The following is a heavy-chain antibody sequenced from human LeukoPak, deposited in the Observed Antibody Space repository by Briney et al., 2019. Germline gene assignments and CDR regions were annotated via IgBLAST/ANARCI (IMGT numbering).Heavy chain of an antibody. V-gene: IGHV3-21*01. D-gene: IGHD3-10*01. CDR1: GFTFSSYS. J-gene: IGHJ6*02. Sequence: PGGSLRLSCAASGFTFSSYSMNWVRQAPGKGLEWVSSISSSSSYVYYADSVKGRFTISRDNAKNSLYLQMNSLRAEDTAVYFCARVGDYDGSGSYYYYGMDVWGQGTTVTVSS. CDR2: ISSSSSYV. CDR3: ARVGDYDGSGSYYYYGMDV.